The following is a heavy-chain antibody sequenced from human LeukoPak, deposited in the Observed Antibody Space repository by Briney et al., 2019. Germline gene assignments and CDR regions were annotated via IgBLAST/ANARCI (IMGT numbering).Heavy chain of an antibody. D-gene: IGHD2-15*01. CDR2: ISWNSGSI. CDR3: ARDPVVVVAAFYYYYGMDV. CDR1: GFTFDDYA. J-gene: IGHJ6*02. Sequence: GRSLRLSCAASGFTFDDYAIHWVRQAPGKGLEWVSGISWNSGSIGYADSVKGRFTISRDNAKNSLYLQMNSLRAEDTAVYYCARDPVVVVAAFYYYYGMDVWGQGTTVTVSS. V-gene: IGHV3-9*01.